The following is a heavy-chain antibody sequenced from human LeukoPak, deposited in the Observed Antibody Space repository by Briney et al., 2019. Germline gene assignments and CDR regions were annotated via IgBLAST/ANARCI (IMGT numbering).Heavy chain of an antibody. CDR2: IYPGDSDT. V-gene: IGHV5-51*01. CDR1: GYSFTSYW. CDR3: ARQGPSVFQRLSPQNGMDV. D-gene: IGHD2-21*01. J-gene: IGHJ6*02. Sequence: GESLKISCKGSGYSFTSYWIGWVRQMPGKGQEWMGIIYPGDSDTRYSPSFQGQVTISADKSISTAYLQWSSLKASDTAMYYCARQGPSVFQRLSPQNGMDVWGQGTTVTVSS.